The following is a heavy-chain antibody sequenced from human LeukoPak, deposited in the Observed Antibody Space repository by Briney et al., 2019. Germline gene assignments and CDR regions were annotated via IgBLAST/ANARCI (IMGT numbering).Heavy chain of an antibody. CDR2: IYYSGST. V-gene: IGHV4-59*08. CDR1: GGSISSYY. Sequence: SETLSLTCTVSGGSISSYYWSWIRQPPGKGLEWIGYIYYSGSTNYNPSLKSRVTISVDTSKNQFSLKLSSVTAADTAVYYCARHSGGRDSSGEHWYFDLWGRGTLVTVSS. D-gene: IGHD3-22*01. J-gene: IGHJ2*01. CDR3: ARHSGGRDSSGEHWYFDL.